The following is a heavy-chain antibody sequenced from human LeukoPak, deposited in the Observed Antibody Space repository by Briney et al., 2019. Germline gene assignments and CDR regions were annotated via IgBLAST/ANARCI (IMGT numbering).Heavy chain of an antibody. CDR3: ARGRRKVRGVIISLDY. Sequence: SSETLSLTCAVYVGSFSGYYWSWIRQPPGKGLEWMGEINHSGSTNYNPSLKSRVTISVGTSKNHFSLKLSSVTAADTAVYYCARGRRKVRGVIISLDYWGQGTLVTVSS. D-gene: IGHD3-10*01. CDR1: VGSFSGYY. J-gene: IGHJ4*02. CDR2: INHSGST. V-gene: IGHV4-34*01.